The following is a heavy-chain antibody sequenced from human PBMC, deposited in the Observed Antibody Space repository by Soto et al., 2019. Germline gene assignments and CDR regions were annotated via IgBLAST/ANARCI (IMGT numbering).Heavy chain of an antibody. CDR2: INSGNGNT. CDR3: ARDMSKANWALYYFYGMDV. D-gene: IGHD7-27*01. J-gene: IGHJ6*02. V-gene: IGHV1-3*04. CDR1: GYSFTTYA. Sequence: ASVKVSCKASGYSFTTYAMHWVRQAPGQRLEWMGWINSGNGNTKYSQRFQGRVTITSDTSASTAHVELSSLRSEDTAVYYCARDMSKANWALYYFYGMDVWGQGTTVTVSS.